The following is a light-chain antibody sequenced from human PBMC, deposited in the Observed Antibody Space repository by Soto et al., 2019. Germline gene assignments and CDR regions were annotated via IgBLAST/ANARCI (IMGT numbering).Light chain of an antibody. CDR1: SSDVGSYNL. Sequence: QSALTQPAPVSGSPGQSMTISCTGTSSDVGSYNLVSWYQQHPGKAPKLMIYEDTKRPSGVSNRFSGSKSGNTASLTISGLQAEDEADYYCCSYAGSASWVFGGGTKLTVL. CDR3: CSYAGSASWV. J-gene: IGLJ3*02. V-gene: IGLV2-23*01. CDR2: EDT.